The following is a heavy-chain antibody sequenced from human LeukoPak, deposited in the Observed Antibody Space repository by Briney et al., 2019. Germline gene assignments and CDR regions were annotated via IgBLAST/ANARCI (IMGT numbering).Heavy chain of an antibody. CDR1: GFTVSSNY. Sequence: GGSLRLSCAASGFTVSSNYMSWVRQAPGKGLEWVSVIYSGGSTYYADSVKGRFTISRDNSKITLYLQMNSLRAEDTAVYYCARDPIWYDSSGQLGYWGQGTLVTVSS. D-gene: IGHD3-22*01. J-gene: IGHJ4*02. CDR3: ARDPIWYDSSGQLGY. V-gene: IGHV3-53*01. CDR2: IYSGGST.